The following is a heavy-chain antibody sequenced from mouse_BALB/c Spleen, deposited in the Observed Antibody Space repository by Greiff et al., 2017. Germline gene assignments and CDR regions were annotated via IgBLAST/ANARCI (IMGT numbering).Heavy chain of an antibody. V-gene: IGHV2-6-7*01. Sequence: VQLVESGPGLVAPSQSLSITCTVSGFSLTGYGVNWVRQPPGKGLEWLGMIWGDGSTDYNSAINSRLSIRKDNSTSHVFLKMNSLQTDDAARYYCGRVGYDHPFAYWGQGTLVTVSA. CDR3: GRVGYDHPFAY. J-gene: IGHJ3*01. D-gene: IGHD2-3*01. CDR2: IWGDGST. CDR1: GFSLTGYG.